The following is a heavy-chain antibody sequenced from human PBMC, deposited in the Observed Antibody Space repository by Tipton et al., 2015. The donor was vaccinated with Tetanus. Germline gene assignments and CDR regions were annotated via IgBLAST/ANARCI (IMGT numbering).Heavy chain of an antibody. CDR3: ARDRRDFAYDSRGFYSPLYYFDN. Sequence: TLSLTCTVSGGSITNGGYYWSWIRQHPGKGLDWIGYISHSGTTNYNPSLMSRVTLSLDTARGQFSLKLTSVTAADAAVYFCARDRRDFAYDSRGFYSPLYYFDNWGQGLRVTVSS. V-gene: IGHV4-30-4*08. CDR2: ISHSGTT. CDR1: GGSITNGGYY. D-gene: IGHD3-22*01. J-gene: IGHJ4*02.